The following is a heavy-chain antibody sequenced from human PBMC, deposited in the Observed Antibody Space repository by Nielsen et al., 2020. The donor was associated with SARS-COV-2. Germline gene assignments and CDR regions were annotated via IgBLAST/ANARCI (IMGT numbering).Heavy chain of an antibody. Sequence: LRLSCTVSGGSISSGDYYWSWIRQPPGKGLEWIGYIYYSGSTYYNPSLKSRVTISVDTSKNQFSLKLSSVTAADTAVYYCARERPGGSGWANWFDPWGQGTLVTVSS. V-gene: IGHV4-30-4*01. J-gene: IGHJ5*02. CDR2: IYYSGST. CDR1: GGSISSGDYY. D-gene: IGHD6-19*01. CDR3: ARERPGGSGWANWFDP.